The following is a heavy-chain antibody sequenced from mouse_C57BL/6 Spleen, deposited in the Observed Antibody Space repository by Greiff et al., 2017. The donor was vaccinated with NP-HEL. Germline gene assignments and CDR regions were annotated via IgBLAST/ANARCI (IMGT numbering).Heavy chain of an antibody. J-gene: IGHJ1*03. V-gene: IGHV5-4*01. CDR3: ARDQEGYYGSSPYWYFDV. CDR2: ISDGGSYT. D-gene: IGHD1-1*01. CDR1: GFTFSSYA. Sequence: EVQGVESGGGLVKPGGSLKLSCAASGFTFSSYAMSWVRQTPEKRLEWVATISDGGSYTYYPDNVKGRFTISRDNAKNNLYLQMSHLKSEDTAMYYCARDQEGYYGSSPYWYFDVWGTGTTVTVSS.